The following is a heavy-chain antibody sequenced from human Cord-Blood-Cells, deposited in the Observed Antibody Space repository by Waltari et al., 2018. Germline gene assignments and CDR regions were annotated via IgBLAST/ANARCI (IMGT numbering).Heavy chain of an antibody. J-gene: IGHJ6*02. CDR1: GYTFTSYS. V-gene: IGHV1-46*01. D-gene: IGHD3-10*01. CDR3: ARVLLTRGNTYYYGMDV. CDR2: INPSGGST. Sequence: QVQLVQSGAEVKKPGASVKVSCKASGYTFTSYSMHWVRQAPGQGLEWMGIINPSGGSTSYAQKFQGRVTMTRDTSTSTVYMELSSLRSEDTAVYYCARVLLTRGNTYYYGMDVWGQGTTVTVSS.